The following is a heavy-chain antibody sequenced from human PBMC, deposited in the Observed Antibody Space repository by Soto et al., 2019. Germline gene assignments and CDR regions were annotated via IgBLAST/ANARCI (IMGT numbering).Heavy chain of an antibody. CDR1: GFTFSSYW. J-gene: IGHJ6*02. Sequence: PGGSLRLSCAASGFTFSSYWMSWVRQAPGKGLEWVANIKQDGSEKYYVDSVKGRFTISRDNAKNSLYLQMNSLRAEDTAVYYCARYLTGLEYYYYGMDVWGQGTTVTVSS. CDR2: IKQDGSEK. CDR3: ARYLTGLEYYYYGMDV. D-gene: IGHD3-3*01. V-gene: IGHV3-7*01.